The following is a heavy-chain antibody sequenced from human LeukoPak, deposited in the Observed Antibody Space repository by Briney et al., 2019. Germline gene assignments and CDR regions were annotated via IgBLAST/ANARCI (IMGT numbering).Heavy chain of an antibody. J-gene: IGHJ4*02. V-gene: IGHV3-53*01. D-gene: IGHD6-19*01. CDR2: VYTGGST. CDR1: GFSVSSTY. CDR3: ARARGSGWYFYFDS. Sequence: GGSLRLSCAVSGFSVSSTYMTWVRQAPGKRLDWVSVVYTGGSTYYADSVKGRFTISRDNSKNTLYLQMNNLRAEDTAVYHCARARGSGWYFYFDSWGQGALVTVSS.